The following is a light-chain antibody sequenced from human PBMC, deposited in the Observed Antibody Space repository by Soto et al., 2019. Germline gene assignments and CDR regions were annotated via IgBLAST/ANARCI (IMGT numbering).Light chain of an antibody. V-gene: IGKV4-1*01. J-gene: IGKJ1*01. Sequence: DIVMTQSPDSLAVSLGERATINCKSSQSVSYSSINKNYLAWYQQKPGQPPKLLIYWASTRESGVPDRFSGSGSGTDFTLTISSLQAEDVAVYYCQQYYSTRTFGQGTKVEIK. CDR1: QSVSYSSINKNY. CDR3: QQYYSTRT. CDR2: WAS.